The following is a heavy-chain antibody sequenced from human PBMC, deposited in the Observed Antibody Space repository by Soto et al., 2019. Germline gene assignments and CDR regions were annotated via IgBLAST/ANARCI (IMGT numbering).Heavy chain of an antibody. CDR2: INHSGST. V-gene: IGHV4-34*01. J-gene: IGHJ3*02. Sequence: QVQLQQWGAGLLKPSETLSLTCAVYGGSFSGYYWSWIRQPPGKGLEWIGEINHSGSTNYNPSLKSRVTISVDTSKNQFSLKLSSVTAADTAVYYCARGPGYCTNGVCHDAFDIWGQGTMVTVSS. CDR1: GGSFSGYY. CDR3: ARGPGYCTNGVCHDAFDI. D-gene: IGHD2-8*01.